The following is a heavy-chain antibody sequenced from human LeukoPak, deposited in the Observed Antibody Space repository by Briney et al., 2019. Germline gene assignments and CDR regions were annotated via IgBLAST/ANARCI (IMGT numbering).Heavy chain of an antibody. J-gene: IGHJ6*04. V-gene: IGHV3-30*01. Sequence: GGSLRLSCAASGFTFGSYAMHWVRQAPGKGLEWVAVISYDGSNKYYADSVKGRFTISRDNSKNTLYLQMNSLRAEDTAVYYCARAYDFWSGYYEMDVWGKGNTFTVSS. CDR2: ISYDGSNK. D-gene: IGHD3-3*01. CDR1: GFTFGSYA. CDR3: ARAYDFWSGYYEMDV.